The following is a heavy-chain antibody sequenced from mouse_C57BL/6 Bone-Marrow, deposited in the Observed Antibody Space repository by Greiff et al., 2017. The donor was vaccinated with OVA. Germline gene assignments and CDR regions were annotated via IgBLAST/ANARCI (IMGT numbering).Heavy chain of an antibody. CDR2: IDPGSGGT. CDR1: GYTFTSYW. J-gene: IGHJ2*01. Sequence: VQLQQSGAELVKPGASVKLSCKASGYTFTSYWMHWVKQRPGRGLEWIGRIDPGSGGTNYNEKFKSKATLTVDKPSSTAYMQLSSLTSEDSAVYYCVRESRFLRSYFDYWGQGTTLTVSS. CDR3: VRESRFLRSYFDY. D-gene: IGHD1-1*01. V-gene: IGHV1-62-3*01.